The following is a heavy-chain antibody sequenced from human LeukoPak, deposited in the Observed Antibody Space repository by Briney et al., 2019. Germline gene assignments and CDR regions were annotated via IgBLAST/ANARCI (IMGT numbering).Heavy chain of an antibody. J-gene: IGHJ6*04. D-gene: IGHD6-6*01. CDR2: IWYDGSNK. CDR3: AKDLEYSSSQATDV. V-gene: IGHV3-33*06. Sequence: GGSLRLSCAASGFTFSSYGMHWVRQAPGKGLEWVAVIWYDGSNKYYADSVKGRFTISRDNSKNTLYLQMNSLRAEDTAVYYCAKDLEYSSSQATDVWGKGTTVTVSS. CDR1: GFTFSSYG.